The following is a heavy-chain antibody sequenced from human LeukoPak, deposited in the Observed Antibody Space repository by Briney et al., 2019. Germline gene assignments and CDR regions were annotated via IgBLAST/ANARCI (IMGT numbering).Heavy chain of an antibody. V-gene: IGHV3-30-3*01. Sequence: PGGSLRLSCAASGFTFSSYWMSWVRQAPGKGLEWVTVISYDGSNKYYADSVKGRFTISKDNSKNILYLQMNSLRAEDTAVYYCARGALGYSGYDQTFDYWAQGTLVTVSS. CDR3: ARGALGYSGYDQTFDY. CDR2: ISYDGSNK. J-gene: IGHJ4*02. D-gene: IGHD5-12*01. CDR1: GFTFSSYW.